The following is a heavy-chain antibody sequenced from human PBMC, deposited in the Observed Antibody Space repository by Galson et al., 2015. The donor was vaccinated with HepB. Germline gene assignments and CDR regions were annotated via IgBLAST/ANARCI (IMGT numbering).Heavy chain of an antibody. D-gene: IGHD5-12*01. CDR2: SNWNGGNT. CDR1: GFAFDTHA. Sequence: SLRLSCAASGFAFDTHAMSWVRQAPGKGLEWVAGSNWNGGNTGYADSVQGRFIISRDDAKNSLHLQMDSLRAEDTALYYCVRAGDSAGWEFEYWGQGTLVTVSS. V-gene: IGHV3-20*04. J-gene: IGHJ4*02. CDR3: VRAGDSAGWEFEY.